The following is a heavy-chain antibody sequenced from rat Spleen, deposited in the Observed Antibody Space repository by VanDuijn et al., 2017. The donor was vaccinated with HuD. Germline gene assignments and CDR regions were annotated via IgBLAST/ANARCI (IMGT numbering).Heavy chain of an antibody. J-gene: IGHJ4*01. D-gene: IGHD1-7*01. CDR1: GFTFSNYG. V-gene: IGHV5-19*01. Sequence: EVQLVESGGGLVQPGRSLKLSCAASGFTFSNYGMHWIRQAPTKGLAWVASISPSGGSTYYRDSVTGRFTISRDNARSTLYLQMDSLRSEDTATYYCATDPHTTGIGVMDAWGQGASVTVSS. CDR2: ISPSGGST. CDR3: ATDPHTTGIGVMDA.